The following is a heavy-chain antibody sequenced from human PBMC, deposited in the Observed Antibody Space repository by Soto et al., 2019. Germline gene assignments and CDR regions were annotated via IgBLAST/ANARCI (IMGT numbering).Heavy chain of an antibody. CDR3: ARNGSYYDFWSGYYFGGGMDV. CDR2: INHSGST. J-gene: IGHJ6*02. CDR1: GGSFSGYY. D-gene: IGHD3-3*01. V-gene: IGHV4-34*01. Sequence: ETLSLTCAVYGGSFSGYYWSWIRQPPGKGLEXIGEINHSGSTNYNPSLKSRVTISVDTSKNQFSLKLSSVTAADTAVYYCARNGSYYDFWSGYYFGGGMDVWGQGTTVTVCS.